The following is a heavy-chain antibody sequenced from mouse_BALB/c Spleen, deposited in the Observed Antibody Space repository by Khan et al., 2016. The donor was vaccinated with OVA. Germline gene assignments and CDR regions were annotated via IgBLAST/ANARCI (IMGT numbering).Heavy chain of an antibody. D-gene: IGHD1-1*01. CDR3: AIPPYYACTLDH. CDR2: INTYTGKP. CDR1: GYSFTNYG. V-gene: IGHV9-3-1*01. Sequence: QIQLVQSGPELKKPGETVKISCKASGYSFTNYGMNWVKQSPGKALKWMGWINTYTGKPTYADDFKGRFAFSLETSASTAYLQINNLKNDDTATYCGAIPPYYACTLDHWGQGTSVTVSS. J-gene: IGHJ4*01.